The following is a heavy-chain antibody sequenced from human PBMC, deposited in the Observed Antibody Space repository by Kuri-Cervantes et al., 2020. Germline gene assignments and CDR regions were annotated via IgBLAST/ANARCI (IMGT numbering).Heavy chain of an antibody. J-gene: IGHJ6*03. CDR3: AKDGSGSYYNVEGYYYMDV. V-gene: IGHV3-9*01. CDR1: GFTFDDYA. D-gene: IGHD3-10*01. CDR2: ISWNSGSI. Sequence: SLKISCAASGFTFDDYAMHWVRQAPGKGLEWVSGISWNSGSIGYADSVKGRFTISRDNAKNSLYLQMNSLRAEDTALYYCAKDGSGSYYNVEGYYYMDVWGKGTTVTVSS.